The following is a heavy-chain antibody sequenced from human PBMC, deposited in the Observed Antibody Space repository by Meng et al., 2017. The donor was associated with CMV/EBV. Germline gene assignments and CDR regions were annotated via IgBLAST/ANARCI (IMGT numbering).Heavy chain of an antibody. D-gene: IGHD4-11*01. CDR1: GFTFSSYE. J-gene: IGHJ4*02. V-gene: IGHV3-48*03. CDR3: ARGSNYRYFDY. Sequence: GGSLRLSCAASGFTFSSYEMNWVRQAPGKGLEWVSYISSSGSTIYYADSVKGRFTISRDNAKNSPYLQMNSLRAEDTAVYYCARGSNYRYFDYWGQGTLVTVSS. CDR2: ISSSGSTI.